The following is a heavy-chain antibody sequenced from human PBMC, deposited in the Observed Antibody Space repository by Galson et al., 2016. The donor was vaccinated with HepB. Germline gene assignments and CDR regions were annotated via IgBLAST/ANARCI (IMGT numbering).Heavy chain of an antibody. CDR1: GFTFSIYC. J-gene: IGHJ4*02. V-gene: IGHV3-48*01. D-gene: IGHD5-18*01. CDR3: ARETTGGYSYGSGLPY. CDR2: ICDNSVDM. Sequence: SLRLSCAASGFTFSIYCMNWVRQAPGKGLEWIAYICDNSVDMTYADSVKGRFTVSRDNAKSSLYLQMDSLRAEDTGIYYCARETTGGYSYGSGLPYWGQGVLVTVSS.